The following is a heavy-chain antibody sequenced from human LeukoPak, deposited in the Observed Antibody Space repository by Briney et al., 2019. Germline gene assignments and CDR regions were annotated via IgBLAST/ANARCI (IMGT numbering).Heavy chain of an antibody. CDR3: ARDSWEDSSSLYYFDY. Sequence: ASVKVSCKASGGTFSSYAISWVRQAPGQGLEWMGGIIPIFGTANYAQKFQGRVTITTDESTSTAYMELSSLRSEDTAVYYCARDSWEDSSSLYYFDYWGQGTLVTVSS. V-gene: IGHV1-69*05. CDR1: GGTFSSYA. CDR2: IIPIFGTA. J-gene: IGHJ4*02. D-gene: IGHD6-13*01.